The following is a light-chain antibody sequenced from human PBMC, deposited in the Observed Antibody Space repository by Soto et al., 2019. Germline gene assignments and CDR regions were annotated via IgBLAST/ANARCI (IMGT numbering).Light chain of an antibody. Sequence: AIRMTPSPSSFSASTGDRVTITCRASQGISSYLAWYQQKPGKAPKLLIYAASTLQSGVPSRFSGSGSGTDFTLTISSLQPEDFGTYYCQQTDSFPITFGQGTRLEIK. CDR2: AAS. CDR1: QGISSY. CDR3: QQTDSFPIT. J-gene: IGKJ5*01. V-gene: IGKV1-8*01.